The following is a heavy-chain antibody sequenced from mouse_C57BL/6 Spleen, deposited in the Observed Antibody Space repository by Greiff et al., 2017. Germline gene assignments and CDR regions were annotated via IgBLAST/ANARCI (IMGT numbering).Heavy chain of an antibody. J-gene: IGHJ2*01. CDR3: ASRDSSGYVECYFDY. CDR1: GFNIKDYY. CDR2: IDPEDGET. Sequence: VQLQQSGAELVKPGASVKLSCTASGFNIKDYYMHWVKQRTEQGLEWIGRIDPEDGETKYAPKFQGKATITADTSSNTAYLQLSSLTSEDTAVYYCASRDSSGYVECYFDYWGQGTTLTVSS. D-gene: IGHD3-2*02. V-gene: IGHV14-2*01.